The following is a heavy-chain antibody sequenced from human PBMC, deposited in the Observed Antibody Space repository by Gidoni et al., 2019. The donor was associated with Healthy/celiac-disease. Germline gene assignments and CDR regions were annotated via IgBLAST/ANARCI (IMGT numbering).Heavy chain of an antibody. CDR1: GFTFDDYA. J-gene: IGHJ4*02. D-gene: IGHD1-26*01. CDR2: ISWNSGSI. CDR3: AKDRRSGSYYIDY. Sequence: EVQLVESGGGLVQHGRSLRLSCAASGFTFDDYAMHWVRQAPGKGLEWVSGISWNSGSIGYADSVKGRFTISRDNAKNSLYLQMNSLRAEDTALYYCAKDRRSGSYYIDYWGQGTLVTVSS. V-gene: IGHV3-9*01.